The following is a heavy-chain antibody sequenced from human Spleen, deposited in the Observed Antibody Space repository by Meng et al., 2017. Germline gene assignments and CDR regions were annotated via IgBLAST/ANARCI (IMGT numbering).Heavy chain of an antibody. CDR2: ISGSGEYT. J-gene: IGHJ4*02. CDR3: AKSADYYGSGGHPAY. CDR1: GFSFRSYA. D-gene: IGHD3-10*01. Sequence: GESLKISCAASGFSFRSYAMSWVRQAPGKGLEWVSIISGSGEYTYYADAVKGRLAISRDNSWNTLYLQMNSLRAEDTAIYYCAKSADYYGSGGHPAYWGQGTLVTVSS. V-gene: IGHV3-23*01.